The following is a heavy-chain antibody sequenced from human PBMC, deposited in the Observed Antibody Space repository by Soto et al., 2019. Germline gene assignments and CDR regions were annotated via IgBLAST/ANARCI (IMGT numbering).Heavy chain of an antibody. CDR2: IYYSGST. Sequence: QVQLQESGPGLVKPSETLSLTCTVSGGSISSYYWSWIRQPPGKGLEWIGYIYYSGSTNYNPSLKSRVTISVDTSKNQFSLKLSSVTAADTAVYYCARDGSGGHDAFDIWGQGTMVTVSS. CDR3: ARDGSGGHDAFDI. CDR1: GGSISSYY. J-gene: IGHJ3*02. D-gene: IGHD3-10*01. V-gene: IGHV4-59*01.